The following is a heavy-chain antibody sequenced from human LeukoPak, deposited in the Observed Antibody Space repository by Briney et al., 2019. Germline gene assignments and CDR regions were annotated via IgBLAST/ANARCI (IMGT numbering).Heavy chain of an antibody. J-gene: IGHJ4*02. CDR2: ISSSSSYI. CDR1: GFTFSSYS. V-gene: IGHV3-21*01. D-gene: IGHD3-22*01. CDR3: AREDDSSGYPYDY. Sequence: GGSLRLSCAASGFTFSSYSMNGVRQAPGKGLEWVSSISSSSSYIYYADSVKGRFTISRDNAKNSLYLQMNSLRAEDTAVYYCAREDDSSGYPYDYWGQGTLVTVSS.